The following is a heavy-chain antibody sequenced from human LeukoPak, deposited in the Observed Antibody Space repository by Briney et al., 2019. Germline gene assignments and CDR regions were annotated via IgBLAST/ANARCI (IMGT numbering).Heavy chain of an antibody. Sequence: GGSLRLSCAASGFTFSSYWMHWVRQDPGKGQVWVSRINSDGSSTSNAASAKGRFTISRANTKTTLHLQMHSLRPDDTAEFDFARGGDTSGWYYFDYWGQGTMVTVS. CDR1: GFTFSSYW. V-gene: IGHV3-74*01. CDR2: INSDGSST. J-gene: IGHJ4*02. D-gene: IGHD6-19*01. CDR3: ARGGDTSGWYYFDY.